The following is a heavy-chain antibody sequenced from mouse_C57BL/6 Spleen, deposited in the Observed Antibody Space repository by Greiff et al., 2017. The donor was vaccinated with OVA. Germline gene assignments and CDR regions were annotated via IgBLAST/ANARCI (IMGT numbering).Heavy chain of an antibody. Sequence: EVKLQESGPELVKPGASVKIPCKASGYTFTDYNMDWVKQSHGKSLEWIGDINPNNGGTIYNQKFKGKATLTVDKSSSTAYMELRSLTSEDTAVYYCARRGYLLYFDYWGQGTTLTVSS. CDR3: ARRGYLLYFDY. J-gene: IGHJ2*01. D-gene: IGHD3-1*01. V-gene: IGHV1-18*01. CDR1: GYTFTDYN. CDR2: INPNNGGT.